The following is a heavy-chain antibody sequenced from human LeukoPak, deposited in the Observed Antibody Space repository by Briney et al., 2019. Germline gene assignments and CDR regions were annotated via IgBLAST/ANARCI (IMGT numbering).Heavy chain of an antibody. Sequence: GGSLRLSCAASGFTFSSYWMHWVRQAPGKGLVWVSRINGDGSSTSHADSVKGRFTISRDNAKNTLYLQMNSLRAEDTAVYYCARHYYASGSYYHFDPWGQGTLVTVSS. D-gene: IGHD3-10*01. CDR2: INGDGSST. CDR3: ARHYYASGSYYHFDP. V-gene: IGHV3-74*01. CDR1: GFTFSSYW. J-gene: IGHJ5*02.